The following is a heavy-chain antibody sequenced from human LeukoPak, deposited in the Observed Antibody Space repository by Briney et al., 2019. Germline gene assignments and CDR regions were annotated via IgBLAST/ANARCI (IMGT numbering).Heavy chain of an antibody. D-gene: IGHD5-18*01. Sequence: GGSLRLSCAASGFTFSPNWMSWVRQAPGKGLEWVANIKQDGSVKYYVDSVKGRFTISRDNAKKSLYLQMNSLRAEDTAVYYCARDGRGYTYGNDYWGQGTLVTVSS. CDR3: ARDGRGYTYGNDY. J-gene: IGHJ4*02. CDR2: IKQDGSVK. V-gene: IGHV3-7*03. CDR1: GFTFSPNW.